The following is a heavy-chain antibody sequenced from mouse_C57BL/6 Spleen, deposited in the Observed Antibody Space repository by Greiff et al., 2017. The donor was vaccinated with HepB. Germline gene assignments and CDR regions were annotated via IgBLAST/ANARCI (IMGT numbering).Heavy chain of an antibody. J-gene: IGHJ4*01. V-gene: IGHV1-22*01. CDR2: INPNNGGT. Sequence: EVQLQESGPELVKPGASVKMSCKASGYTFTDYNMHWVKQSHGKSLEWIGYINPNNGGTSYNQKFKGKATLTVNKSSSTAYMELRSLTSEDSAVYYCAREGIPQRNAMDYWGQGTSVTVSS. D-gene: IGHD3-2*02. CDR3: AREGIPQRNAMDY. CDR1: GYTFTDYN.